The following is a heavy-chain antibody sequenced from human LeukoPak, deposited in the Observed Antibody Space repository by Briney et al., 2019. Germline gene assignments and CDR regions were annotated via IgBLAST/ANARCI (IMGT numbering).Heavy chain of an antibody. Sequence: SETLSLTCTVSGGSISSGGYYWSWIRQHPGKGLEWIGYIYYSGSTYYNPSLKSRVTISVDTSKNQFSLKLSSVTAADTAVYYCARARPNYDSSGYTVLFDYWGQGTLVTVSS. J-gene: IGHJ4*02. V-gene: IGHV4-31*03. CDR3: ARARPNYDSSGYTVLFDY. CDR2: IYYSGST. CDR1: GGSISSGGYY. D-gene: IGHD3-22*01.